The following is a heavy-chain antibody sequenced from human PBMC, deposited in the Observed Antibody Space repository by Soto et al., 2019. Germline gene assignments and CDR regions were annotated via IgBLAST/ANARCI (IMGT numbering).Heavy chain of an antibody. Sequence: GGSLRLSCAASGFTFSSYAMSWVRQAPGKGLEWVSAISGSGGSTYYADSVKGRFTISRDNSKNTLYLQMNSLRAEDRAVYVCEKSVPNAQEGAFDIWGQGTMVTVSS. CDR2: ISGSGGST. V-gene: IGHV3-23*01. CDR3: EKSVPNAQEGAFDI. CDR1: GFTFSSYA. J-gene: IGHJ3*02. D-gene: IGHD7-27*01.